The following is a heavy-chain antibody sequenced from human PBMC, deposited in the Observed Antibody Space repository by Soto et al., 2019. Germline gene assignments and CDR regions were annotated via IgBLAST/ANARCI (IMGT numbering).Heavy chain of an antibody. J-gene: IGHJ4*02. CDR1: GGSVSSGSYY. CDR3: ARDPGYGGVPYCFDY. V-gene: IGHV4-61*01. D-gene: IGHD5-12*01. Sequence: SETLSLTCTVSGGSVSSGSYYWSWIRQPPGKGLEWIGYIYYSGSTNYNPSLKSRVTIAVDTSKNQFSLKPSSVTAADTAVYYCARDPGYGGVPYCFDYWGQGTLVTVST. CDR2: IYYSGST.